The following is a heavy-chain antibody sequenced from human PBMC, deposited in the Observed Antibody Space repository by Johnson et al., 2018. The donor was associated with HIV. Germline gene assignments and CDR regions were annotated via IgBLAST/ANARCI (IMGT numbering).Heavy chain of an antibody. J-gene: IGHJ3*02. CDR1: GFTFSSYA. D-gene: IGHD3-10*01. CDR2: ISYDGSNK. V-gene: IGHV3-30-3*01. CDR3: AKDMVRGFWGDAFDI. Sequence: VQLVESGGGVVQPGRSLRLSCAASGFTFSSYAMHWVRQAPGKGLEWVAVISYDGSNKYYADSVKGRFTISRDNSKNTLYLQMNSLRAEDTAVYYCAKDMVRGFWGDAFDIWGQGTMVTVSS.